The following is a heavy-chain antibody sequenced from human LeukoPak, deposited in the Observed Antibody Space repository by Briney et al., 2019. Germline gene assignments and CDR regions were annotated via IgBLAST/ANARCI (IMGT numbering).Heavy chain of an antibody. CDR2: ISGSGGST. V-gene: IGHV3-23*01. CDR3: AKLGIVVVVAATTWFDP. D-gene: IGHD2-15*01. CDR1: GFTFSSYA. J-gene: IGHJ5*02. Sequence: GGSLRLSCAASGFTFSSYAMSWVRQAPGKGLEWVSAISGSGGSTYYADSVRGRFTISRDNSKNTLYLQMNSLRAEDTALYYCAKLGIVVVVAATTWFDPWGQGTLVTVSS.